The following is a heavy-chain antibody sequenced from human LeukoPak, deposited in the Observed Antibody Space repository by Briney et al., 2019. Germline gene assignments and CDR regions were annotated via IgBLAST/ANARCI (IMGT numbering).Heavy chain of an antibody. V-gene: IGHV4-39*01. CDR2: IYYSGST. CDR1: GGSISSSSYY. CDR3: ATLLYYDFWSGYHRDY. D-gene: IGHD3-3*01. J-gene: IGHJ4*02. Sequence: SKTLSLTCTVSGGSISSSSYYWGWIRQPPGKGLEWIGSIYYSGSTYYNPSLKSRVTISVDTSKNQFSLKLSSVTAADTAVYYCATLLYYDFWSGYHRDYWGQGTLVTVSS.